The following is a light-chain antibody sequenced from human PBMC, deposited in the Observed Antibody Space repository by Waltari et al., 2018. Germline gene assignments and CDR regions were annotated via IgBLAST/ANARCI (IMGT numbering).Light chain of an antibody. J-gene: IGLJ3*02. CDR3: QSADTTSVM. CDR2: KDN. CDR1: ALPKPY. V-gene: IGLV3-25*03. Sequence: SYELTQPPSVSVSPGQTARITCSGDALPKPYVHWYQQKPGQAPAMLIYKDNERPSGMPEQFSGSSSGTTVTLTVSEVQAEDEADYYCQSADTTSVMFGGGTKVTVL.